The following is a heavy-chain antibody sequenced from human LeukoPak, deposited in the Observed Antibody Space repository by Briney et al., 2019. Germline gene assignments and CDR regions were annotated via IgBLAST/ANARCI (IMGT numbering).Heavy chain of an antibody. J-gene: IGHJ6*02. Sequence: SSETLSLTCTVSGGSISSGDYYWSWIRQPPGKGLEWSGYIYYSGSTYYNPSLKSRVTISVDTSKNQFSLKLSSVTAADTAVYYCARVIRTQRSYYYGMDVWGQGTTVTVSS. D-gene: IGHD3-10*01. CDR1: GGSISSGDYY. V-gene: IGHV4-30-4*01. CDR2: IYYSGST. CDR3: ARVIRTQRSYYYGMDV.